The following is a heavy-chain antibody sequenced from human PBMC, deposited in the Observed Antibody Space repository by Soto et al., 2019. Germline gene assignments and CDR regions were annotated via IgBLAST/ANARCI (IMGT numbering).Heavy chain of an antibody. CDR1: GYTFTSYA. CDR2: ISAHNGNT. CDR3: ARDSPPVDY. J-gene: IGHJ4*02. Sequence: QVQLVQSGAEVKKPGASVKVSCKASGYTFTSYAISWVRQAPGQGLEWMGWISAHNGNTKYAQKLQGRVTMTTDTSTSTVYMELRSVTSDDTAVYYCARDSPPVDYWGQGTLVTVSS. V-gene: IGHV1-18*01.